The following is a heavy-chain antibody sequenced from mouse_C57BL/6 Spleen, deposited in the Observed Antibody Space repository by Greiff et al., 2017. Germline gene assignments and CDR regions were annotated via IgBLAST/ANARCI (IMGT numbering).Heavy chain of an antibody. Sequence: QVQLQQPGAELVRPGTSVKLSCKASGYTFTSYWMHWVKQRPGQGLEWIGVIDPSDSYTNYNQKFKGKATLTVDTSSSTAYMQLSSLTSEDSAVYYCARWLDDYDVDYWGQGTTLTVSS. J-gene: IGHJ2*01. D-gene: IGHD2-4*01. CDR1: GYTFTSYW. V-gene: IGHV1-59*01. CDR3: ARWLDDYDVDY. CDR2: IDPSDSYT.